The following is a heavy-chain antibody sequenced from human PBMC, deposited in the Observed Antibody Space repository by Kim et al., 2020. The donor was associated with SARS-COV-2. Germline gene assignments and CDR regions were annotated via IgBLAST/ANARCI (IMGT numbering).Heavy chain of an antibody. Sequence: GGSLRLSCAASGFTFSSYWMHWVRQAPGKGLVWVSRINSDGSSTSYADSVKGRFTISRDNAKNTLYLQMNSLRAEDTAVYYCGRAGTLGSSWCIYYFDYWGQGTLVTVSS. CDR2: INSDGSST. V-gene: IGHV3-74*01. D-gene: IGHD6-13*01. CDR3: GRAGTLGSSWCIYYFDY. CDR1: GFTFSSYW. J-gene: IGHJ4*02.